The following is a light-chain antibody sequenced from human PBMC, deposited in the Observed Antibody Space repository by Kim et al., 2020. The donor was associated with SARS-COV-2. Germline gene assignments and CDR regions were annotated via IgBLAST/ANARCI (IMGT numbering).Light chain of an antibody. V-gene: IGLV2-11*01. CDR3: CSYAGMYTHVV. CDR1: SSDVGAYNY. CDR2: DVS. J-gene: IGLJ2*01. Sequence: QSALTQPRSVSGSPGQPVTISCTGTSSDVGAYNYVSWYQLNPGKAPKLMIYDVSERPSGVPDRFSGSKSGNTASLTISGLQAEDEADYYCCSYAGMYTHVVFGGGTQLTFL.